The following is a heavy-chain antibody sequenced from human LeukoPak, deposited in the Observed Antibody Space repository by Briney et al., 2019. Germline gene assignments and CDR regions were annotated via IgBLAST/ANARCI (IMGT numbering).Heavy chain of an antibody. Sequence: SETLSLTCAVYGGSFSGYYWSWIRQPPGKGLEWMGEINHSGSTNYNPSLKSRVTISVDTSKNQFSLTLSSVTAAETAVYYCARDYRFKEWLVPYYYYGMDVWGEGTTVTVSS. CDR1: GGSFSGYY. V-gene: IGHV4-34*01. CDR2: INHSGST. J-gene: IGHJ6*04. CDR3: ARDYRFKEWLVPYYYYGMDV. D-gene: IGHD6-19*01.